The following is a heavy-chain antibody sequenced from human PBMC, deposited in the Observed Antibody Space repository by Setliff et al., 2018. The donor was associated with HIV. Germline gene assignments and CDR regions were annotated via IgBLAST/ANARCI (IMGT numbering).Heavy chain of an antibody. Sequence: ASVKVSCKASGYTFTSYGISWVRQAPGQGLEWMGWISTYNGNTNYAQKLQGRVTMTTDTSTSTAYMELRSLTSDDTAVYFCARDKPPFYDYVWGSYRYYYFDYWGQGTLVTVSS. J-gene: IGHJ4*02. CDR3: ARDKPPFYDYVWGSYRYYYFDY. V-gene: IGHV1-18*01. CDR1: GYTFTSYG. CDR2: ISTYNGNT. D-gene: IGHD3-16*02.